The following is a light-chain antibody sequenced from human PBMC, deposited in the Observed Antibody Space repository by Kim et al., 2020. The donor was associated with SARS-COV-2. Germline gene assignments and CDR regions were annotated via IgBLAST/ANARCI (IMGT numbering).Light chain of an antibody. CDR3: QQYKDPPWT. CDR2: GAS. J-gene: IGKJ1*01. V-gene: IGKV1-27*01. Sequence: DIQMTQSPSSLSASVGDRVTITCRASQGISNSLDWYQQKPGKVPKLLIFGASTLQSGVPSRFSGSGSGTDFTLTITSLQPEDIAVYYCQQYKDPPWTFGHGTKVDIK. CDR1: QGISNS.